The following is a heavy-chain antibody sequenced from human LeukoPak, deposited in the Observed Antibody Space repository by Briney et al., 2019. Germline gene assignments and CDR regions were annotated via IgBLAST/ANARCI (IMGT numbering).Heavy chain of an antibody. V-gene: IGHV1-18*01. CDR2: ISAYNGDT. CDR3: AWLLTGDPFDI. Sequence: ASVKVSCKASGYTFSSYDISWVRQAPGQGLEWVGRISAYNGDTNYAQKLQGRVTMTTDTSTSTAYMELRSLRSEDTAVYYCAWLLTGDPFDIWGQGTMVTVSS. J-gene: IGHJ3*02. CDR1: GYTFSSYD. D-gene: IGHD7-27*01.